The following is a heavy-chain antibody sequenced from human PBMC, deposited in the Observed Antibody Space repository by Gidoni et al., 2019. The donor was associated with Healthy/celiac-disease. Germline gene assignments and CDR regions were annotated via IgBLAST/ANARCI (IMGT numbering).Heavy chain of an antibody. J-gene: IGHJ6*02. D-gene: IGHD2-21*02. CDR3: ARAYGGNSGYYYYYGMDV. CDR1: GGTFSSYA. V-gene: IGHV1-69*01. Sequence: QVQLVQSGAEVKKPGSSVKVSCKASGGTFSSYAISWVRQAPGQGLEWMGGIIPIFGTAYYAQKFQGRVTITADESTSTAYMELSSLRSEDTALYYCARAYGGNSGYYYYYGMDVWGQGTTVTVSS. CDR2: IIPIFGTA.